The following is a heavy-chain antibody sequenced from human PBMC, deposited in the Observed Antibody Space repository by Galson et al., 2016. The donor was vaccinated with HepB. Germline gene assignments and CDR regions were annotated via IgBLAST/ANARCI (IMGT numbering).Heavy chain of an antibody. Sequence: SLRLSCAASRFTFSTYNMNWVRRAPGRGLEWVSCISSTSSTKYYADSVKGRFTISRDNAKNSLFLQMTSLRDEDTAVYYCARDFRFSVDSWGRGTLVTVSS. J-gene: IGHJ5*01. CDR3: ARDFRFSVDS. V-gene: IGHV3-48*02. D-gene: IGHD3-3*01. CDR1: RFTFSTYN. CDR2: ISSTSSTK.